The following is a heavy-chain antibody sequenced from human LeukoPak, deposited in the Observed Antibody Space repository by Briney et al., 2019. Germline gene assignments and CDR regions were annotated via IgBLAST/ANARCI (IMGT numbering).Heavy chain of an antibody. J-gene: IGHJ4*02. D-gene: IGHD4-23*01. CDR2: IYPGDSET. V-gene: IGHV5-51*01. Sequence: GESLKISCQASGYSFTTHWIGWVRQMPGRGLEWLGIIYPGDSETKYSPSFQGQVTMSVDRSTNTTYLQWISLKASDTAMYYCARRLYGGRSLVYFDHWGRGTQVTVYS. CDR1: GYSFTTHW. CDR3: ARRLYGGRSLVYFDH.